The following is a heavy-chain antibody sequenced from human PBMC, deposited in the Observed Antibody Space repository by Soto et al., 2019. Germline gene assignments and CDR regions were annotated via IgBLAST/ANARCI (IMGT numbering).Heavy chain of an antibody. CDR3: TRDRAATQLAVRNPGSTSSPMDV. CDR1: GYTFTSYG. D-gene: IGHD2-2*01. Sequence: QVQLVQSGAEVKKAGASVKVSCKASGYTFTSYGISWVRQAPGQGLEWMGWISAYNGNTNYAQKLQGRVTMTTDTSTSTAYMELRSLRSDDTAVYYCTRDRAATQLAVRNPGSTSSPMDVWGKGTTVTVSS. CDR2: ISAYNGNT. J-gene: IGHJ6*03. V-gene: IGHV1-18*01.